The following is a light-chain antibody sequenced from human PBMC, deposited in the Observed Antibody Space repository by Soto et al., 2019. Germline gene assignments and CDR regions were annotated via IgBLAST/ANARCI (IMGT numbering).Light chain of an antibody. Sequence: EIVLTQSPGTLSLSPGERATLSCRASQSVSSSYLAWYQQKPGQAPRLLIYGASSRATGIPDRFSGSGSGTVFTLTISRMEPEDFAEYYCQQYGSSRTFVQGTKVEIK. J-gene: IGKJ1*01. CDR1: QSVSSSY. V-gene: IGKV3-20*01. CDR3: QQYGSSRT. CDR2: GAS.